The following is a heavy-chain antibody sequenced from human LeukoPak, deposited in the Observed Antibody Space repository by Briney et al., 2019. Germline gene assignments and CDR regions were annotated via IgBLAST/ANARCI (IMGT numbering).Heavy chain of an antibody. Sequence: GASVKVSCKASGYTFTSYDINWVRQATGQGLEWMGWMNPNSGNTGYAQKFQGRVTMTRNTSISTAYMELSSLRSEDTAVYYCAREVEMATITPANWFDPWGQGTLVTVPS. D-gene: IGHD5-24*01. CDR2: MNPNSGNT. J-gene: IGHJ5*02. CDR1: GYTFTSYD. CDR3: AREVEMATITPANWFDP. V-gene: IGHV1-8*01.